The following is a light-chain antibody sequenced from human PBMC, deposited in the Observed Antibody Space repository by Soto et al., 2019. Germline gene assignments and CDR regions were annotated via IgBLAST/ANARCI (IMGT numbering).Light chain of an antibody. CDR1: SSNIGAGYD. V-gene: IGLV1-40*01. Sequence: QAVVTQPPSVSGAPGQRVTISCTGSSSNIGAGYDVHWYQQLPGTAPKLLIYGNTNRPSGVPDRFSASKSGTSASLAITGLQAEDEADYYCQSYDSSLSGYYVFGTGTKAHRP. J-gene: IGLJ1*01. CDR2: GNT. CDR3: QSYDSSLSGYYV.